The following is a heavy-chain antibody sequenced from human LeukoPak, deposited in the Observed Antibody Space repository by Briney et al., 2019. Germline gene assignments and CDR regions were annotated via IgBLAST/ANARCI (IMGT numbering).Heavy chain of an antibody. Sequence: PSETLSLTCAVSGGSISSNNWWSWVRQPPGKGLEWIGEIYHSGGTNYNPSLKSRVTISVDKSNNQFSLKLSSVTAADTAVYYCARPYYYYMDVWGKGTTVTVSS. V-gene: IGHV4-4*02. CDR2: IYHSGGT. CDR1: GGSISSNNW. J-gene: IGHJ6*03. CDR3: ARPYYYYMDV.